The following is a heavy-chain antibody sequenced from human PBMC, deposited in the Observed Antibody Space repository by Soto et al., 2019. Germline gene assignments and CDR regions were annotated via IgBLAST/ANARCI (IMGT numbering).Heavy chain of an antibody. Sequence: SETLSLTCTVPGGSISSGDYYWSWIRQPPGKGLEWIGYIYYSGSTYYNPSLKSRVTISVDTSKNQFSLKLSSVTAADTAVYYCAKGSSSWNSDYWGQGTLVTVSS. V-gene: IGHV4-30-4*01. CDR1: GGSISSGDYY. CDR3: AKGSSSWNSDY. CDR2: IYYSGST. J-gene: IGHJ4*02. D-gene: IGHD6-13*01.